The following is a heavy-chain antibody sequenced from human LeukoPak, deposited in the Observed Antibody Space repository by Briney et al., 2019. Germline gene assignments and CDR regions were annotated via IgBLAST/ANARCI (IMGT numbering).Heavy chain of an antibody. CDR2: ISSSSSTI. D-gene: IGHD3/OR15-3a*01. CDR3: ARRGLGFDI. Sequence: GGSLRLSCAASGFTFSSYALSWVRQAPGKGLEWVSYISSSSSTIYYADSVKGRFTISRDNAKNSLYLQMNSLRAEDTAVYYCARRGLGFDIWGQGTMVTVSS. V-gene: IGHV3-48*01. J-gene: IGHJ3*02. CDR1: GFTFSSYA.